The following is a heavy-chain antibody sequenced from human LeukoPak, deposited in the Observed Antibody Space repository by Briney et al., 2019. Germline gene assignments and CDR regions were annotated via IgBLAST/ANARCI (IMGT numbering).Heavy chain of an antibody. CDR3: ARSSITIDPREDFDY. J-gene: IGHJ4*02. V-gene: IGHV3-7*01. D-gene: IGHD3-10*01. CDR2: IKQDGSEK. CDR1: GFTFSSYW. Sequence: GGSLRLSCAASGFTFSSYWMSWVRQAPGKGLEWVANIKQDGSEKYYVDSVKGRFTISRDNAKNSLYLQMNSLRAEDTAVYYCARSSITIDPREDFDYWGQGTLVTVSS.